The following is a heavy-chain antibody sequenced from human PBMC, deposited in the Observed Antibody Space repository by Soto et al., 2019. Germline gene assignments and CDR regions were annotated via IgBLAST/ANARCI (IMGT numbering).Heavy chain of an antibody. Sequence: PGGSLRLSCAASGFTVSSNYMTWVRQAPGKGLEWVSVIYRGGNTYYADSVKGRFTISRDNSKNTLYLQMNSLRAEDTAVYYCARDAYSGYDYSSNWSWGQGTLVTVSS. CDR3: ARDAYSGYDYSSNWS. CDR1: GFTVSSNY. J-gene: IGHJ4*02. D-gene: IGHD5-12*01. V-gene: IGHV3-53*01. CDR2: IYRGGNT.